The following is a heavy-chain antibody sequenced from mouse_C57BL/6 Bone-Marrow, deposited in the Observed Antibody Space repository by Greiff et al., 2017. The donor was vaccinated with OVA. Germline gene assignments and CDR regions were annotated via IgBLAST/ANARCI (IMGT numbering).Heavy chain of an antibody. Sequence: VKLQESGPGLVAPSQSLSITCTVSGFSLTSYAISWVRQPPGKGLEWLGVIWTGGGTNYNSALKSRLSISKDKSKSQVFLKMNSLQTDDTARYYCATAYYSNSYYFDYWGQGTTLTVSS. D-gene: IGHD2-5*01. J-gene: IGHJ2*01. CDR2: IWTGGGT. V-gene: IGHV2-9-1*01. CDR1: GFSLTSYA. CDR3: ATAYYSNSYYFDY.